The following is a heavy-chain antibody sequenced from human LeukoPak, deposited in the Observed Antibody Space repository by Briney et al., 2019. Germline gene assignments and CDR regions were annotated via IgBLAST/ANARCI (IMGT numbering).Heavy chain of an antibody. J-gene: IGHJ5*02. CDR1: GGSISSSSYY. Sequence: SETLSLTCTVSGGSISSSSYYWGWIRQPPGKGLEWIGSIYYSGSTYYNPSLKSRVTISVDTSKNQFSLQLNSVTPEDTAVYYCARFAYISSWYEDQNWFDPWGQGTLVTVSS. V-gene: IGHV4-39*01. CDR3: ARFAYISSWYEDQNWFDP. D-gene: IGHD6-13*01. CDR2: IYYSGST.